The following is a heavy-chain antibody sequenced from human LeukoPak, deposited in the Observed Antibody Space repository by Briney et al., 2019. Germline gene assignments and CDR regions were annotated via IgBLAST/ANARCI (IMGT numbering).Heavy chain of an antibody. CDR3: ARLRPAGTALVSNWFDP. Sequence: SETLSLTCTVSGGSISSYYWSWIRQPPGKGLEWIGYIYYSGSTNYNPSLKSRVTISVDTSKNQFSLKLSSVTAADTAVYYCARLRPAGTALVSNWFDPWGQGTLVIVSS. CDR2: IYYSGST. D-gene: IGHD6-13*01. J-gene: IGHJ5*02. CDR1: GGSISSYY. V-gene: IGHV4-59*08.